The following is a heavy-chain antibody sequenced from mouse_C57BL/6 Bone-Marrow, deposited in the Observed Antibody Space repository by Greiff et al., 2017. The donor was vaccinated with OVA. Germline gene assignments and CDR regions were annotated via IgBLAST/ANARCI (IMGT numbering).Heavy chain of an antibody. CDR3: ARQRGKIYYAMDY. Sequence: EVKLVESGGDLVKPGGSLKLSCAASGFTFSSYGMSWVRQTPDKRLEWVATISSGGSYTYYPDSVKRRFTISRDNAKNTLYLQMSSLKSEDTAMYYCARQRGKIYYAMDYWGQGTSVTVSS. J-gene: IGHJ4*01. CDR1: GFTFSSYG. V-gene: IGHV5-6*01. CDR2: ISSGGSYT.